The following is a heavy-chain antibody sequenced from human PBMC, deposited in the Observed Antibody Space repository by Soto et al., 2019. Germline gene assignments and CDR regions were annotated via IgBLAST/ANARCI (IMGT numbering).Heavy chain of an antibody. Sequence: PGGSLRLSCAASGFTFSSYSMNWVRQAPGKGLEWVSYISSSSSTIYYADSVKGRFTISRDNAKNSLYLQMNSLRAEDTAVYYCARPLWGGYDFWSGYYTSANYYYYGMDVWGQGTTVTVSS. CDR1: GFTFSSYS. CDR2: ISSSSSTI. D-gene: IGHD3-3*01. V-gene: IGHV3-48*04. J-gene: IGHJ6*02. CDR3: ARPLWGGYDFWSGYYTSANYYYYGMDV.